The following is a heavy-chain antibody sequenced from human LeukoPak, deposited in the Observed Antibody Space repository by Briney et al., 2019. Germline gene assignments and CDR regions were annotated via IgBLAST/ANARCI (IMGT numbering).Heavy chain of an antibody. CDR3: AKDQGSSWPPDYYYYGMDV. V-gene: IGHV3-30-3*01. J-gene: IGHJ6*02. Sequence: GRSLRLSCAASGFTFNSYSMDWVHQAPGKGLEWVSVISYDGTNKYYADSVKGRFTISRDNSKNTLYLQMNSLRAEDTAVYYCAKDQGSSWPPDYYYYGMDVWGQGTTVTVSS. D-gene: IGHD6-13*01. CDR2: ISYDGTNK. CDR1: GFTFNSYS.